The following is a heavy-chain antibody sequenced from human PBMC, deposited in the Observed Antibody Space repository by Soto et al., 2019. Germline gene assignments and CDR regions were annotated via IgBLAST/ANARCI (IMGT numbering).Heavy chain of an antibody. Sequence: SETLSLTCAVYGGSFSGYYWSWIRQPPGKGLEWIGEINHSGSTNYNPSLKSRVTISVDTSKNQFSLKLSSVTAADTAVYYCARGPRYCSSTSCYFRAYYYYYGMDVWGQGTTVTVSS. CDR1: GGSFSGYY. D-gene: IGHD2-2*01. CDR3: ARGPRYCSSTSCYFRAYYYYYGMDV. J-gene: IGHJ6*02. V-gene: IGHV4-34*01. CDR2: INHSGST.